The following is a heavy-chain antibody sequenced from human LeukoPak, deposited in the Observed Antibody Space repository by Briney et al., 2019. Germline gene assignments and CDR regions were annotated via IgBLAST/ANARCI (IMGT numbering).Heavy chain of an antibody. CDR2: ISSSSRTV. V-gene: IGHV3-48*04. CDR1: GFIFNSYS. Sequence: GGSLRLSCAASGFIFNSYSMNWVRQAPEKGLEWVSYISSSSRTVYYADSVKGRFTISRDNAKNSLYLQMNSLRAEDTAVYYCARDVYWGQGTLVTVSS. CDR3: ARDVY. J-gene: IGHJ4*02.